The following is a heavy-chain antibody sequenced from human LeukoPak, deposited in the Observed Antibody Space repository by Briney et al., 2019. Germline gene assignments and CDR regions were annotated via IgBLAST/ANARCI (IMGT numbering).Heavy chain of an antibody. D-gene: IGHD3-10*01. CDR2: ISGSGGST. V-gene: IGHV3-23*01. CDR1: GFTFSSYA. CDR3: ANPPGYYYYMDV. Sequence: PGGSLRLSCAASGFTFSSYAMSWVRQAPGKGLEWVSAISGSGGSTYYADSVKGRFTISRDNSKNTPYLQMNSLRAEDTAVYYCANPPGYYYYMDVWGKGTTVTVSS. J-gene: IGHJ6*03.